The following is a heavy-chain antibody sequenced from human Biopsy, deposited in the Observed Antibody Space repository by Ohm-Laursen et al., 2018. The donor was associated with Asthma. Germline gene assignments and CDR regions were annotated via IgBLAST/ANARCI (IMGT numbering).Heavy chain of an antibody. CDR1: GGTFNTYV. J-gene: IGHJ4*02. V-gene: IGHV1-69*01. CDR2: INSVFGTT. Sequence: SSVKVSCKSLGGTFNTYVIGWVRQAPGQGPEWMGGINSVFGTTTYPQKFQDRVTITADDSTSTVYMELSSLRSEDTAVYYCARKAGSCISRTCYSLDFWGQETLVTVSS. D-gene: IGHD2-2*01. CDR3: ARKAGSCISRTCYSLDF.